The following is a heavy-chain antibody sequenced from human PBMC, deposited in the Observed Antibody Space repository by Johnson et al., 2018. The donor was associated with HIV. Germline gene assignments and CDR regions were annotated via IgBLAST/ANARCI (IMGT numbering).Heavy chain of an antibody. D-gene: IGHD5-18*01. J-gene: IGHJ3*02. V-gene: IGHV3-7*01. CDR1: GFTFSSYW. CDR2: INQDGSEK. Sequence: VQLVESGGGLVQPGGSLRLSCAASGFTFSSYWMSWVRQAPGKGLEWVANINQDGSEKYYVDSVKGRFTISRDNAKNSLYLQMNSLRAEDTAVYYCARPRRGMVTHRDAFDIWGQGTMVTVSS. CDR3: ARPRRGMVTHRDAFDI.